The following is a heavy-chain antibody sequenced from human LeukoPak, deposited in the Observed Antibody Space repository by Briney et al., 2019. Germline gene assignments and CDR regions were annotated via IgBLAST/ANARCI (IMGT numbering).Heavy chain of an antibody. CDR2: INSDGSST. CDR3: AREPAVHDYFDY. CDR1: GFTLSSYW. J-gene: IGHJ4*02. D-gene: IGHD3-10*02. Sequence: PGGSLRLSCAASGFTLSSYWMHWVCQAPGKGLVWVSRINSDGSSTSYADSVKGRFTISRDNAKNTLYLQMNSLRAEDTAVYYCAREPAVHDYFDYWGQGTLVTVSS. V-gene: IGHV3-74*01.